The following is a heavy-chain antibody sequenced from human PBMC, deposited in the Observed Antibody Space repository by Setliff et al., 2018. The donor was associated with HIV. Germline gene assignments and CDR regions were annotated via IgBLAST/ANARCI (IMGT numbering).Heavy chain of an antibody. CDR3: ARDRALRFSQSPSSHYFDY. CDR2: VYHGGTT. Sequence: SETLSLTCDVSGYSINDGYYWAWSRQFPGMGLQWIGRVYHGGTTNYNPTLKSRVAISTDTSKNQFSLKLRSVSATDTAVYFCARDRALRFSQSPSSHYFDYWGQGSLVTVSS. J-gene: IGHJ4*02. CDR1: GYSINDGYY. D-gene: IGHD3-3*01. V-gene: IGHV4-38-2*01.